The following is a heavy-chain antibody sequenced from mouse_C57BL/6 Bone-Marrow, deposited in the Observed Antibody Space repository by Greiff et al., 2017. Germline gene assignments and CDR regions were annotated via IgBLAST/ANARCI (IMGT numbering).Heavy chain of an antibody. CDR1: GFTFNTYA. J-gene: IGHJ3*01. Sequence: GGGLVQPKGSLKLSCAASGFTFNTYAMHWVRQAPGKGLEWVARIRSKSSNYATYYADSVKDRFTISRDDSQSMLYLQIKNLKTEDKDMYYCVREDDYDGFAYWGQGTLVTVSA. V-gene: IGHV10-3*01. CDR3: VREDDYDGFAY. D-gene: IGHD2-4*01. CDR2: IRSKSSNYAT.